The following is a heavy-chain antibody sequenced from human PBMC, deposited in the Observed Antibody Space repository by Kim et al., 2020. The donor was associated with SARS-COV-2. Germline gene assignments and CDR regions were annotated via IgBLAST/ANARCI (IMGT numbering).Heavy chain of an antibody. CDR3: ARDHESPGDPVMDV. Sequence: GGSLRLSCAASGFNFKAYSFSWVRQAPGKGLEWISYIGITGSRIYNADSVKGRFTISRDSARNSVYLQMNDLRDEDTAVYYCARDHESPGDPVMDVGGQG. V-gene: IGHV3-48*02. D-gene: IGHD3-10*01. CDR2: IGITGSRI. J-gene: IGHJ6*02. CDR1: GFNFKAYS.